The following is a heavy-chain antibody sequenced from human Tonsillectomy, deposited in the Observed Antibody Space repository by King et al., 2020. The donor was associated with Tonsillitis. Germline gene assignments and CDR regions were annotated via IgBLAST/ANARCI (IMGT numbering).Heavy chain of an antibody. CDR2: IRSKVNSYAT. CDR1: GFTFSGSA. J-gene: IGHJ4*02. D-gene: IGHD4-17*01. CDR3: IRHFRDPGGMWYGDYDDFDY. V-gene: IGHV3-73*01. Sequence: VQLVESGGGLVQPGGSLKLSCAASGFTFSGSAMHWVRQASGKGLEWIGRIRSKVNSYATAYAASVKGRFTISRDDSKNTAYLQMNSLKTEDTAVYYCIRHFRDPGGMWYGDYDDFDYWGQGTLVTVSS.